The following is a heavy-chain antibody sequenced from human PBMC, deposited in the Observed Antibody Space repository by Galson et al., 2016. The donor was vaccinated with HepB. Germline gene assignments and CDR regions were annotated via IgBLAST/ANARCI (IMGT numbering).Heavy chain of an antibody. J-gene: IGHJ6*02. V-gene: IGHV4-34*01. CDR3: ASLATYGVDV. CDR1: GGSLSGFY. Sequence: SETLSLTCAVSGGSLSGFYLTWIRQPPGKGLEWIGEIDYFGITNYNPSLKSRVTIFPDTSKRQFSLTLSSVTAADTAVYYCASLATYGVDVWSQGTTVTVSS. CDR2: IDYFGIT.